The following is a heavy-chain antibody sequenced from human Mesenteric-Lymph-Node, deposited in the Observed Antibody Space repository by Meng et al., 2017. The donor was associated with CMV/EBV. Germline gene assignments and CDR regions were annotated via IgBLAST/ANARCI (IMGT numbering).Heavy chain of an antibody. CDR1: RGSVNRGSYY. CDR2: IYYSAGT. CDR3: ARGGLAYCGGDCYRGIDY. D-gene: IGHD2-21*01. J-gene: IGHJ4*02. V-gene: IGHV4-61*01. Sequence: SETLSLTCTVSRGSVNRGSYYWSWIRQPPGKGLEWIGYIYYSAGTYYNSSLKSRVTMSLDTSKKQFSLTLSSVTAADTAVYYCARGGLAYCGGDCYRGIDYWGQGTLVTVSS.